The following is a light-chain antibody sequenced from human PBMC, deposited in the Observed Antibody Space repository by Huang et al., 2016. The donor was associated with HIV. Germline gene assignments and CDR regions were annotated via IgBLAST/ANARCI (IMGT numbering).Light chain of an antibody. V-gene: IGKV1-33*01. CDR3: QQYDNLPLT. CDR1: HDITNY. CDR2: GAS. J-gene: IGKJ4*01. Sequence: DIQITQSPSSLSASVGERVNITSKSSHDITNYISWYQQKRGQAPKLLLNGASNLETGVPARFSGSGYGTDLTLTISSLQPEDFATYYFQQYDNLPLTFGGGTKVEIK.